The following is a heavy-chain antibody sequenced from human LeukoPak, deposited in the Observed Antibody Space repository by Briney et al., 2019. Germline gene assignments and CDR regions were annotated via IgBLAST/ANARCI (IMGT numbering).Heavy chain of an antibody. CDR3: ARGDSSSFDP. CDR1: GGSISSYY. V-gene: IGHV4-4*07. D-gene: IGHD6-13*01. CDR2: IYTSGST. J-gene: IGHJ5*02. Sequence: SETLSLACTDSGGSISSYYWSCIRQPPGKGLEWIGRIYTSGSTNYNPSLKSRVTMSVDTSKNQFSLKLSSVTAADTAVYYCARGDSSSFDPWGQGTLVTVSS.